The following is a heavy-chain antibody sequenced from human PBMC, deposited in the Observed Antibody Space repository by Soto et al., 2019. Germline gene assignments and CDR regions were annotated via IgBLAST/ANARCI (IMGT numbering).Heavy chain of an antibody. Sequence: SDTLSLTCTVSGGSISSYYWSWIRQPPGKGLEWIGYIYYSGSTNYNPSLKSRVTISVDTSKNQFSLKLSSVTAADTAVYYCARHVGVPSYSSMYYFDYWGQGTLVTVS. J-gene: IGHJ4*02. CDR3: ARHVGVPSYSSMYYFDY. CDR1: GGSISSYY. D-gene: IGHD6-13*01. CDR2: IYYSGST. V-gene: IGHV4-59*08.